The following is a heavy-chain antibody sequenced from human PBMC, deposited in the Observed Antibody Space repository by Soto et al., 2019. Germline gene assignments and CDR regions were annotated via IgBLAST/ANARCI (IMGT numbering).Heavy chain of an antibody. CDR1: GGSISSGGYY. CDR3: ARGPYYYDSSGYYSEYYFEY. D-gene: IGHD3-22*01. J-gene: IGHJ4*02. Sequence: PSETLSLTCTVSGGSISSGGYYWSWIRQHPGKGLEWIGYIYYSGSTYYNPSLKSRVTISVDTSKNQFSLKLSSVTAANTAVYYCARGPYYYDSSGYYSEYYFEYWGQGTRVTVSS. V-gene: IGHV4-31*03. CDR2: IYYSGST.